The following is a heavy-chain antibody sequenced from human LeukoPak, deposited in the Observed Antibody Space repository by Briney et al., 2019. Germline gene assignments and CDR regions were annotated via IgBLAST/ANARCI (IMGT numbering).Heavy chain of an antibody. J-gene: IGHJ5*02. V-gene: IGHV1-2*02. CDR2: INPNSGGT. CDR3: ARVVRRVANWFDP. Sequence: ASVKVSCKASGYSFNGYYMHWVRQAPGQGLEWMGWINPNSGGTNHVQNVQGRVTMTRDTSISTAYMELSRLRSDDTAVYCCARVVRRVANWFDPWGQGTLVTVSS. D-gene: IGHD2-15*01. CDR1: GYSFNGYY.